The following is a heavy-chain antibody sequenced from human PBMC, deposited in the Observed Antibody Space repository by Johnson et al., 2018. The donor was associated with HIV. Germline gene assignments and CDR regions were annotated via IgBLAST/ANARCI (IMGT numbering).Heavy chain of an antibody. Sequence: QVQLVESGGGVVQPGRSLRLSCAASGFTFSSYGMHWVRQAPGKGLEWVAVIWYDGSNKYYGDSVKGRFTISRDNFKNTLYLQMNSLRAEDTAVYYCATLAYSSSSGGYGAYDSWGQGTMFTVSS. D-gene: IGHD6-6*01. J-gene: IGHJ3*02. CDR2: IWYDGSNK. CDR1: GFTFSSYG. CDR3: ATLAYSSSSGGYGAYDS. V-gene: IGHV3-33*01.